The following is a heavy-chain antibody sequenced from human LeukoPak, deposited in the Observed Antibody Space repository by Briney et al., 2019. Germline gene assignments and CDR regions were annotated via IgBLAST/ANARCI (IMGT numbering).Heavy chain of an antibody. CDR2: ISSSGSTI. V-gene: IGHV3-48*03. D-gene: IGHD3-3*01. Sequence: GGSLRLSCAASGFTFSSYEMNWVRQAPGKGLEWVSYISSSGSTIYYADSVKGRFTISRDNSKNTLYLHVNSLRAEDTAVYYCAKGWGIPIFGVVTNWGQGTLVTVSS. J-gene: IGHJ4*02. CDR1: GFTFSSYE. CDR3: AKGWGIPIFGVVTN.